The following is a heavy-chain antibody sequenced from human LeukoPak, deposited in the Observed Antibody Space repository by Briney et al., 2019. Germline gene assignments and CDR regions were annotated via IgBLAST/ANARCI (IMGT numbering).Heavy chain of an antibody. CDR1: GGSISSSSYY. CDR2: IYYSGST. CDR3: ARQGLPHDYGAYYYMDV. V-gene: IGHV4-39*01. D-gene: IGHD4-17*01. Sequence: PSETLSLTCTVSGGSISSSSYYWGWIRQPPGKGLEWIGSIYYSGSTYYNPSLKSRVTISVDTSKNQFSLKLSSVTAADTAVYYCARQGLPHDYGAYYYMDVWGKGTTVTISS. J-gene: IGHJ6*03.